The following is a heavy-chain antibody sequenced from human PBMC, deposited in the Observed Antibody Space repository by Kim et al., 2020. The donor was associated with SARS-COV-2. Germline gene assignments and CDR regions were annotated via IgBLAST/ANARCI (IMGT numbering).Heavy chain of an antibody. Sequence: ASVKVSCKASGYTFTTYGISWVRQAPGQGLEWMGWISVYNGNTNYAQKLQGRVTMTTDTSTSTAYMELRSLRSDDTAVYFCARATYYASSDYREGWFDPWGQGTLVTVSS. CDR3: ARATYYASSDYREGWFDP. CDR1: GYTFTTYG. CDR2: ISVYNGNT. V-gene: IGHV1-18*01. D-gene: IGHD3-22*01. J-gene: IGHJ5*02.